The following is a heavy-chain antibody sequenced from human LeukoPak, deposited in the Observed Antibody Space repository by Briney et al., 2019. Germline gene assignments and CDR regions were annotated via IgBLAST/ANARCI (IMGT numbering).Heavy chain of an antibody. Sequence: TSETPSLTCVVSGASVSSSHWNWIRQLPGKRLEWIGCLSYTGKTDYNPSLTSRVAISLGTSKNQVSLKLRSVTAADTAVYYCSEGYFEPFAHWGQGILVTVSS. J-gene: IGHJ4*02. CDR1: GASVSSSH. D-gene: IGHD2/OR15-2a*01. CDR3: SEGYFEPFAH. V-gene: IGHV4-59*02. CDR2: LSYTGKT.